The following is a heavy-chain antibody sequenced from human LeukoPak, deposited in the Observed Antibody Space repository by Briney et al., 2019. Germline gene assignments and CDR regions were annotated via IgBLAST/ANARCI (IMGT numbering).Heavy chain of an antibody. CDR3: ARESSSSYYVDY. CDR1: GFTFSSYS. V-gene: IGHV3-21*01. Sequence: GGSLRLSCAASGFTFSSYSMTWVRQPPGKGLEWVSSISNSSSYIYYADSVKGRFTISRDNAKNSLYLQMSSLRAEDTAVYYCARESSSSYYVDYWGQGTLVTVSS. J-gene: IGHJ4*02. D-gene: IGHD6-13*01. CDR2: ISNSSSYI.